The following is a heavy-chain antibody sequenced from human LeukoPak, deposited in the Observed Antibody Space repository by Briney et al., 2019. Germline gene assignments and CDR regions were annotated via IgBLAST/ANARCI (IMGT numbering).Heavy chain of an antibody. CDR2: IWSDGDT. D-gene: IGHD3-10*01. CDR3: ARGRHYGWGSPYWFDP. V-gene: IGHV3-13*04. CDR1: GFLLSKYD. J-gene: IGHJ5*02. Sequence: PGGSLRLSCPASGFLLSKYDMHWVRQVKGQRLEWVAAIWSDGDTYYPATLRGRFTVSRDNSKNSLYLQMDSLRVGDTAVYYCARGRHYGWGSPYWFDPWGQGALVTVSS.